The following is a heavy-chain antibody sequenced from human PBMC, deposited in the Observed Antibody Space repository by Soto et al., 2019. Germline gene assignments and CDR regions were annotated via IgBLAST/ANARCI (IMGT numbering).Heavy chain of an antibody. Sequence: QVHLQESGPGLVRPSETLSLTCTVSGGSFKSGSYYWSWIRQPPGKGLEWIGYVYHTGRTDYNPSLTSRVSISMDTSKNKFSLDLDSVTPADTAVYFCARDFDSFDSWGQGTLVTVS. V-gene: IGHV4-61*01. J-gene: IGHJ4*02. CDR1: GGSFKSGSYY. CDR3: ARDFDSFDS. D-gene: IGHD3-3*01. CDR2: VYHTGRT.